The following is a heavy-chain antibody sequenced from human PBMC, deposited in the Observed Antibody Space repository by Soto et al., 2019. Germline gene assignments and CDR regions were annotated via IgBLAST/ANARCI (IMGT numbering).Heavy chain of an antibody. V-gene: IGHV3-7*01. D-gene: IGHD2-2*01. J-gene: IGHJ4*02. Sequence: PGGSLRLSCAASGFPISSYWMTWVRQAPGKGLEWVANIKQDGSEKFYVDSVKGRFTISRDNAKNSLYLQMSSLRAEDSAVYYCARSRVGAVWGQGTLVTVSS. CDR2: IKQDGSEK. CDR3: ARSRVGAV. CDR1: GFPISSYW.